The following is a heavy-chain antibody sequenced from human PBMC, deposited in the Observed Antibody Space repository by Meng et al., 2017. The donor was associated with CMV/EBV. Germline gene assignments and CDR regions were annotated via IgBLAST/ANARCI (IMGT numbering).Heavy chain of an antibody. CDR2: INPNSGGT. Sequence: ASVNVSCKASGYTFTGYYMHWVRQAPGQGLEWMGWINPNSGGTNYAQKFQGRVTMTRDTSISTAYMELSRLRSDDTAVYYCARSRITIFGVVTHLDYWGQGTLVTVSS. CDR1: GYTFTGYY. D-gene: IGHD3-3*01. CDR3: ARSRITIFGVVTHLDY. J-gene: IGHJ4*02. V-gene: IGHV1-2*02.